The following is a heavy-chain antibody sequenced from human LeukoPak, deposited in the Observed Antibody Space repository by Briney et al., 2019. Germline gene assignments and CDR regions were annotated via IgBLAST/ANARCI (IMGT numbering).Heavy chain of an antibody. CDR3: ARGDSSSWFYYYCGMDV. D-gene: IGHD6-13*01. CDR1: GGSFSGYY. J-gene: IGHJ6*02. CDR2: INHSGST. Sequence: PSETLSLTCAVYGGSFSGYYWSWIRQPPGKGLEWIGEINHSGSTNYNPSLKSRVTISVDTSKNQFSLKLSSVTAADTAVYYCARGDSSSWFYYYCGMDVWGQGTTVTVSS. V-gene: IGHV4-34*01.